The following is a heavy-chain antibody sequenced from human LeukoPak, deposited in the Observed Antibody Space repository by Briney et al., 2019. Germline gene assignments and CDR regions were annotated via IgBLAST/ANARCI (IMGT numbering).Heavy chain of an antibody. V-gene: IGHV1-8*01. Sequence: GASVKVSCKASGYTFTSYDINWVRQATGQGLEWMGWMNPNSGNTGYAQKFQGRVTMTRNPSISTAYMELSSLRSEDTAVYYCARGPKYVPYYDFWSGFRPYYYGMDVWGQGTTVTVSS. CDR2: MNPNSGNT. D-gene: IGHD3-3*01. J-gene: IGHJ6*02. CDR1: GYTFTSYD. CDR3: ARGPKYVPYYDFWSGFRPYYYGMDV.